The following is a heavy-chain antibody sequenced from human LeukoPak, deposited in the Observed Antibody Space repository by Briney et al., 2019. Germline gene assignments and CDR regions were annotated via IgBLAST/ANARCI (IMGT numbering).Heavy chain of an antibody. V-gene: IGHV3-7*01. CDR2: IKQDGSEK. D-gene: IGHD6-13*01. CDR3: ARDSSSSWSLDYFDY. J-gene: IGHJ4*02. CDR1: GFTFSSYW. Sequence: GGSLRLSCAASGFTFSSYWMSWVRQAPGKGLEWVANIKQDGSEKYYVDSVRGRFTISRDNAKNSLYLQMNSLRAEDTAVYYCARDSSSSWSLDYFDYWGQGTLVTVSS.